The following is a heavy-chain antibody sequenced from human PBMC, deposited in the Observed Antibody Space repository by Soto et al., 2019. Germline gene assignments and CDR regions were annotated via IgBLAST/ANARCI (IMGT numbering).Heavy chain of an antibody. Sequence: SETHSHTSTVSGGSIISGGYYWSLVRQPPGKGLEWIGEAHHSGSTNYNPSLKSRVTISVETSKNLFSLKLSSVTAADTAVYYCARGQVVAAQHWGQGTLVTVSS. CDR3: ARGQVVAAQH. CDR1: GGSIISGGYY. D-gene: IGHD2-15*01. J-gene: IGHJ4*02. V-gene: IGHV4-39*07. CDR2: AHHSGST.